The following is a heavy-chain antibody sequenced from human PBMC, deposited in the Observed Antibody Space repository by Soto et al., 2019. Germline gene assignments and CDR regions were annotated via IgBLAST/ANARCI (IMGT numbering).Heavy chain of an antibody. Sequence: QVQLVESGGGVVQPERSLRLSCAASGFSFDNYGMHWVRQAPGKGLEWVAAISADGSDTYYGDSVKGRFTVSRDNSRNTLYVQMNSLRADDTAVYYCAQVMPVARQWLGYWGQGTLVTVSS. CDR2: ISADGSDT. V-gene: IGHV3-30*18. D-gene: IGHD6-19*01. CDR1: GFSFDNYG. J-gene: IGHJ4*02. CDR3: AQVMPVARQWLGY.